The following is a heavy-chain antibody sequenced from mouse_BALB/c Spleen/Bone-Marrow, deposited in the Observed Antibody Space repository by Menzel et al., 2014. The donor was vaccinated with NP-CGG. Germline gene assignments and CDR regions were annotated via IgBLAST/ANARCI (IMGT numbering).Heavy chain of an antibody. CDR3: ARGGVRGKDYFDY. V-gene: IGHV1-9*01. J-gene: IGHJ2*01. CDR1: GYTFSSYW. CDR2: ILPGSGST. D-gene: IGHD2-14*01. Sequence: QVQLQQSGAELMKPGASVKISCKATGYTFSSYWIEWVKQRPGHGLEWIGEILPGSGSTNYNEKFKGKATFTADTSSNTAYMQHSSLTSEDSAVYYCARGGVRGKDYFDYWGQGTTLTVSS.